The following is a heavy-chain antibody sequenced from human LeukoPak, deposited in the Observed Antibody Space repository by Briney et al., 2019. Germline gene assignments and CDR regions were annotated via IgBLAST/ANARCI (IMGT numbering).Heavy chain of an antibody. V-gene: IGHV1-69*13. CDR1: GGTFSSYA. J-gene: IGHJ1*01. D-gene: IGHD3-22*01. CDR3: ARVGYYDSSGYYALAEYFQH. Sequence: ASVKVSCKASGGTFSSYAISWVRQAPGQGLEWMGGIIPIFGTANYAQKFQGRVTITADESTSTAYMELRSLRSDDTAVYYCARVGYYDSSGYYALAEYFQHWGQGTLVTVSS. CDR2: IIPIFGTA.